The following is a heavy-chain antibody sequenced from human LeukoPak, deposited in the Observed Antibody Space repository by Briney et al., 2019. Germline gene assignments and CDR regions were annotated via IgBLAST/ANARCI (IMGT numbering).Heavy chain of an antibody. CDR1: GGSFSGYY. CDR2: INHSGST. V-gene: IGHV4-34*01. Sequence: PSETLSLTCAVCGGSFSGYYWSWIRQPPGKGLEWIGEINHSGSTNYNPSLKSRVTISVDTSKNQFSLKLSSVTAADTAVYYCARGPWVDYWGQGTLVTVSS. J-gene: IGHJ4*02. CDR3: ARGPWVDY. D-gene: IGHD7-27*01.